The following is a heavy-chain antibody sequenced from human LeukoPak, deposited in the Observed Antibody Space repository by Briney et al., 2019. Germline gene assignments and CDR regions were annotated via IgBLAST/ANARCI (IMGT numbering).Heavy chain of an antibody. D-gene: IGHD4-17*01. Sequence: PSETLSLTCAVSGYSISSGYYWGWIRQPPGKGLEWIGSIYHSGSTYYNPSLKSRVTISVDTSKNQFSLKLRSVTAADTAVYYCARQSGDFDYWGQGTLVTLSS. CDR3: ARQSGDFDY. CDR1: GYSISSGYY. V-gene: IGHV4-38-2*01. J-gene: IGHJ4*02. CDR2: IYHSGST.